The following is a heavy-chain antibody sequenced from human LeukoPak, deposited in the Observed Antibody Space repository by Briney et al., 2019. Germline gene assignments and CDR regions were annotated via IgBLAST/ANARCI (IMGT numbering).Heavy chain of an antibody. D-gene: IGHD3-10*01. J-gene: IGHJ6*02. CDR3: ARHGYYGSSSSYYYYGMDV. Sequence: SETLSLTCTVSGGSLSTSSYYWGWIRQPPGKGLEWIGSIYYSGSTSYNPSLKSRVTISVDTSKNQFSLKLSSVTAADTAVYYCARHGYYGSSSSYYYYGMDVWGQGTTVTVSS. CDR1: GGSLSTSSYY. V-gene: IGHV4-39*01. CDR2: IYYSGST.